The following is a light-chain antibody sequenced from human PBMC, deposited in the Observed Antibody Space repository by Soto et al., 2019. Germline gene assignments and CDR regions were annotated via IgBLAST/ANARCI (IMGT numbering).Light chain of an antibody. J-gene: IGLJ1*01. V-gene: IGLV2-14*01. CDR1: SSDVGGYNF. CDR2: EVS. Sequence: QAVLNQPASVSGSPGQSITISWTGTSSDVGGYNFVSWYQQHPGKAPKLMIYEVSNRPSGVSNRFSGSKPGNTASLTISGLQAEDEGDYYCTSFAPGRIYVFGSGTKVIVL. CDR3: TSFAPGRIYV.